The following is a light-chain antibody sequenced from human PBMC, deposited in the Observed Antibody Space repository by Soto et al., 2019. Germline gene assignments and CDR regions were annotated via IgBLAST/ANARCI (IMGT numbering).Light chain of an antibody. CDR3: SSYTSSSTLV. CDR1: SSDVGGYNY. CDR2: EVG. Sequence: QSVLTQPASVSGSPGQSITISCTGTSSDVGGYNYVSWYQQHPGKAPKIMIYEVGHRPSGVSNRFSGSKSGYTASLTISGLQAGDEADYYCSSYTSSSTLVFGTGTKLTVL. J-gene: IGLJ1*01. V-gene: IGLV2-14*01.